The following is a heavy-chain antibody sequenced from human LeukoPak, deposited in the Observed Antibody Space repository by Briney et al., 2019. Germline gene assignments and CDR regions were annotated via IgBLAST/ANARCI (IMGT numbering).Heavy chain of an antibody. CDR1: GFTFSDHY. J-gene: IGHJ4*02. CDR3: AKTSAGIRGGYFDY. V-gene: IGHV3-72*01. D-gene: IGHD3-10*01. CDR2: IKHKADSYTT. Sequence: GGSLRLSCAASGFTFSDHYMDWVRQAPGKGLEWVGRIKHKADSYTTGYAASVKGRFTISRDDSKNSLYLQMNSLKTEDTAVYYCAKTSAGIRGGYFDYWGQGTLVTVSS.